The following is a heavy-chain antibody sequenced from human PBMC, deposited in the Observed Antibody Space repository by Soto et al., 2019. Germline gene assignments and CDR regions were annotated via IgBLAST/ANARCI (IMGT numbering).Heavy chain of an antibody. D-gene: IGHD6-19*01. CDR2: IFYSGSTTY. CDR1: GGSISGHY. V-gene: IGHV4-59*11. CDR3: ARVGSSGWSPDY. Sequence: SETLSLTCTVSGGSISGHYWIWIRQPPGEGMEWIGYIFYSGSTTYNNNPSLKSRVSISVDTSKNQFYLRLTSVTAADTAVYYCARVGSSGWSPDYWGQGTLVTVSS. J-gene: IGHJ4*02.